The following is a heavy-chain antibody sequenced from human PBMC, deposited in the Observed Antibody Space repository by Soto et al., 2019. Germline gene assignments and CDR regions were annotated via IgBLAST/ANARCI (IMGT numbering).Heavy chain of an antibody. J-gene: IGHJ3*02. V-gene: IGHV4-59*01. D-gene: IGHD3-22*01. CDR3: ARRGSGYYFHDAFDI. CDR1: GGSISPYY. Sequence: SETLSLTCTVSGGSISPYYWSWIRQPPGKGLEWIGYVYYSGITSNNPSLKGRVTMLVDTSKNQFSLKLSSVTAADTAVYYCARRGSGYYFHDAFDIWGQGTMVTV. CDR2: VYYSGIT.